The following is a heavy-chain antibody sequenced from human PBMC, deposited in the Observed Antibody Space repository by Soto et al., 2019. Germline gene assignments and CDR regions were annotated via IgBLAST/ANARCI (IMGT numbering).Heavy chain of an antibody. Sequence: ASVKVSCKAPGETFRRDVISWVRQAPGQGLEWLGGITPMSGTTDYAQKFQGRVTISADKSTGTAYFELSSLTFDDTGVYYCARGVSMAGRPGFFHHWGQGSLVTVSS. D-gene: IGHD6-6*01. V-gene: IGHV1-69*06. CDR3: ARGVSMAGRPGFFHH. J-gene: IGHJ1*01. CDR2: ITPMSGTT. CDR1: GETFRRDV.